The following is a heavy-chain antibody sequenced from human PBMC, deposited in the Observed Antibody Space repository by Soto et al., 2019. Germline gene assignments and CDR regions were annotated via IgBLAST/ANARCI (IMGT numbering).Heavy chain of an antibody. CDR2: INHSGST. Sequence: SETLSLTCAVYGGSFSGYYWSWIRQPPGKGLEWIGEINHSGSTNYNPSLKSRVTVSVDTSKNQFSLKLSTVTAADTAVYYCAREKKSRFLEWLYKFNWFDPWGQGTLVTVSS. D-gene: IGHD3-3*01. J-gene: IGHJ5*02. CDR3: AREKKSRFLEWLYKFNWFDP. V-gene: IGHV4-34*01. CDR1: GGSFSGYY.